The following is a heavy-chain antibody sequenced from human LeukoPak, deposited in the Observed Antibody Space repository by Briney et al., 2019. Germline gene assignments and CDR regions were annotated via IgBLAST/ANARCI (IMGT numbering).Heavy chain of an antibody. J-gene: IGHJ4*02. V-gene: IGHV3-9*01. CDR1: GFTFDDYA. Sequence: QPGGSLRLSCAASGFTFDDYAMHWVRQVPGKGLEWVSGISWNSGSIGYADSVKGRFTISRDNAKNSLYLQMNSLRAEDTALYYCAKDSGPSVVPAAQAYFDYWGQGTLVTVSS. CDR3: AKDSGPSVVPAAQAYFDY. D-gene: IGHD2-2*01. CDR2: ISWNSGSI.